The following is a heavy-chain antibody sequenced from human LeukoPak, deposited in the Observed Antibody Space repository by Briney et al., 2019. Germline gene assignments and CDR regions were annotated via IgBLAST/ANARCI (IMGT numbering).Heavy chain of an antibody. CDR3: ARELRYFDWLPTHFDY. CDR2: INHSGST. J-gene: IGHJ4*02. CDR1: GGSFSGYY. V-gene: IGHV4-34*01. D-gene: IGHD3-9*01. Sequence: SETLSLTCAVYGGSFSGYYWSWIRQPPGKGLEWIGEINHSGSTNYNPSLKSRVTISVDTSKNQFSLKLSSVTAPDTAVYYCARELRYFDWLPTHFDYWGQGTLVTVSS.